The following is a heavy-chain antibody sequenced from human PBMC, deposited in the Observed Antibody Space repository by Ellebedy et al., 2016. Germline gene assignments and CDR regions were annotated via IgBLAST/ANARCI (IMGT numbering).Heavy chain of an antibody. Sequence: GGSLRLXCAASGFTFSSYAMSWVRQAPGKGLEWVSAISGSGGSTYYANSVKGRFTISRDNSKNTLYLQMNSLRAEDTAVYYCAKQRVYYDILTGNDYWGQGTLVTVSS. V-gene: IGHV3-23*01. J-gene: IGHJ4*02. D-gene: IGHD3-9*01. CDR3: AKQRVYYDILTGNDY. CDR2: ISGSGGST. CDR1: GFTFSSYA.